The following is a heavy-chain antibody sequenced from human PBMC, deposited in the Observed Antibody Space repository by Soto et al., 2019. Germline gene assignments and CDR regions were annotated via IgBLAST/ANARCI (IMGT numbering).Heavy chain of an antibody. CDR2: IIPILGIA. D-gene: IGHD2-2*01. J-gene: IGHJ6*03. Sequence: SVKVSCKASGGTFSSYTISWVRQAPGQGLEWMGRIIPILGIANYAQKFQGRVTITADKSTSTAYMELSSLRSEDTAVYYCARGYCSSTSCRLYYYYYMDVWGKGTTVTVSS. V-gene: IGHV1-69*02. CDR3: ARGYCSSTSCRLYYYYYMDV. CDR1: GGTFSSYT.